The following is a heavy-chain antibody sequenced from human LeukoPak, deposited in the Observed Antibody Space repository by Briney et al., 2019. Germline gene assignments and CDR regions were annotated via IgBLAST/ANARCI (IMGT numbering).Heavy chain of an antibody. D-gene: IGHD2-15*01. J-gene: IGHJ4*02. Sequence: PSETLSLTCTVSGGSISSGSYYWSWIRQPAGKGLEWIGRIFTSGSTKYNPSLKSRVTISVDTSKNQFSLKLSSVTAADTAVYYCARGQAATNDYWGQGTLVTVSS. V-gene: IGHV4-61*02. CDR3: ARGQAATNDY. CDR1: GGSISSGSYY. CDR2: IFTSGST.